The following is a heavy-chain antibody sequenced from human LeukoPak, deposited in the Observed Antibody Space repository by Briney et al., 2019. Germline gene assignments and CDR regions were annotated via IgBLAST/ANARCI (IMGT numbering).Heavy chain of an antibody. Sequence: SETLSLTCTVDDGALSGYYWSWIRQSPGKGLEWIGEMDHSGSANYNPSLKSRVTISVDTSKNQFSLKLSSVTAADTAVYYCARGRRRITMVRGVPEGYYMDVWGKGTTVTISS. J-gene: IGHJ6*03. D-gene: IGHD3-10*01. V-gene: IGHV4-34*01. CDR3: ARGRRRITMVRGVPEGYYMDV. CDR2: MDHSGSA. CDR1: DGALSGYY.